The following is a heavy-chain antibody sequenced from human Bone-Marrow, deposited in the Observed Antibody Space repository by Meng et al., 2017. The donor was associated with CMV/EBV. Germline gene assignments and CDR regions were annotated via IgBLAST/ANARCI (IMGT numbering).Heavy chain of an antibody. CDR1: GGTFSSYA. V-gene: IGHV1-69*05. J-gene: IGHJ4*02. Sequence: SVKVSCKASGGTFSSYAISWVRQAPGQGLEWMGGIIPIFGTANYAQKLQGRVTMTTDTSTSTAYMELRSLRSDDTAVYYCARAAAGLNFDYWGQGTLVTVSS. CDR2: IIPIFGTA. CDR3: ARAAAGLNFDY. D-gene: IGHD6-13*01.